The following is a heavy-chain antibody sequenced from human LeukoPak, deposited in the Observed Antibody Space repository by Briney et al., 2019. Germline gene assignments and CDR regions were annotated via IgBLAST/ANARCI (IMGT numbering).Heavy chain of an antibody. Sequence: GGSLRLSCAASGFTFSSYAMSWVRQAPGKGLEWVSATSGSGGSTYYADSVKGRFTISRDNSKNTLYLQMNSLRAEDTAVYYCAKTTYYDFWSGYSLDYWGQGTLVTVSS. J-gene: IGHJ4*02. CDR2: TSGSGGST. CDR3: AKTTYYDFWSGYSLDY. CDR1: GFTFSSYA. V-gene: IGHV3-23*01. D-gene: IGHD3-3*01.